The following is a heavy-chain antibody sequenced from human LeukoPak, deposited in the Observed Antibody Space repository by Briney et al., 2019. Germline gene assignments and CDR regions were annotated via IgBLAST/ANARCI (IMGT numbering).Heavy chain of an antibody. CDR1: GGTFSSYA. D-gene: IGHD5-18*01. V-gene: IGHV1-69*05. CDR3: ARDRSGYSYGQLDY. J-gene: IGHJ4*02. CDR2: IIPIFGTA. Sequence: SVKVSCKASGGTFSSYAISWVRQAPGQGLEWMGGIIPIFGTANYAQKFQGRVTITTDESTSTAYMELSSLRSEDTAVYYCARDRSGYSYGQLDYWCQGTLVTVSS.